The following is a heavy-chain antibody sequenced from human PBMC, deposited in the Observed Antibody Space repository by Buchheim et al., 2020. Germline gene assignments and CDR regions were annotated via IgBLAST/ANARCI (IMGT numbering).Heavy chain of an antibody. CDR3: ARGRARPYYGMDV. Sequence: QVQLQESGPGLVKPSETLSLTCTVSGGSISSYYWSWIRQPPGKGLEWIGEINHSGSTNYNPSLKSRVTISVDTSKNQFSLKLSSVTAADTAVYYCARGRARPYYGMDVWGQGTT. CDR2: INHSGST. CDR1: GGSISSYY. J-gene: IGHJ6*02. V-gene: IGHV4-59*12.